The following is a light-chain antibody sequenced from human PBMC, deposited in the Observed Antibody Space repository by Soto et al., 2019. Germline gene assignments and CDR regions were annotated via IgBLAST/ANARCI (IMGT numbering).Light chain of an antibody. V-gene: IGLV2-23*01. CDR3: CSYVGARTDV. Sequence: QSVLTQPASVSGSPGQSITISCTGSVSDVGTFGPVSWYQQHPGQVPKLIIYEGNRRPSGVSGRFSGSKSGNTASLTISGLQAEDEADYYCCSYVGARTDVFGSGAKVTVL. CDR2: EGN. CDR1: VSDVGTFGP. J-gene: IGLJ1*01.